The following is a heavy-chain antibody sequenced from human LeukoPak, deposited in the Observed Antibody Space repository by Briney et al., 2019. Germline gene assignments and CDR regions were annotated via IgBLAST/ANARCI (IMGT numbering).Heavy chain of an antibody. CDR2: IYYSGST. J-gene: IGHJ4*02. CDR3: ARCMGDSSGPTRGFDY. V-gene: IGHV4-39*07. D-gene: IGHD3-22*01. Sequence: SETLSLTCTVSGGSISSSSYYWGWIRQPPGKGLEWIGSIYYSGSTYYNPPLKSRVTISVDTSKNQFSLKLSSVTAADTAVYYCARCMGDSSGPTRGFDYWGQGTLVTVSS. CDR1: GGSISSSSYY.